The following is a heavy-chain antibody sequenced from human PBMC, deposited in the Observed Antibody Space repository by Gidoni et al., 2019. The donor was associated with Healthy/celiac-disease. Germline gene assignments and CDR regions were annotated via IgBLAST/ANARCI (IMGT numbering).Heavy chain of an antibody. D-gene: IGHD3-22*01. J-gene: IGHJ4*02. CDR3: ARRIVGYYDSSGYNYFDY. CDR1: GGSISSSSYY. CDR2: IYYSGST. Sequence: QLQLQESGPGLVKPSETLSLTCTVSGGSISSSSYYWGWIRQPPGKGLEWIGSIYYSGSTYYNPSLKSRVTISVDTSQNQFSLKLSSVTAADTAVYYCARRIVGYYDSSGYNYFDYWGQGTLVTVSP. V-gene: IGHV4-39*01.